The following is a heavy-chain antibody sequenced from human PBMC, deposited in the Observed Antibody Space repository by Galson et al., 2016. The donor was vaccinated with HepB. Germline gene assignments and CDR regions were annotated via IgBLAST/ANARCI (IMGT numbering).Heavy chain of an antibody. CDR2: IYYSGST. D-gene: IGHD3-3*01. V-gene: IGHV4-39*01. Sequence: ETLSLTCTVSGGSISSSSYYWGWIRQPPGKGLEWIGCIYYSGSTYYNSSLKSRVTISVDTSKIQFSLKLSSVTAADTAVYYCARRSYYDFWSGFWFDYWGQGTLVTVSS. CDR1: GGSISSSSYY. J-gene: IGHJ4*02. CDR3: ARRSYYDFWSGFWFDY.